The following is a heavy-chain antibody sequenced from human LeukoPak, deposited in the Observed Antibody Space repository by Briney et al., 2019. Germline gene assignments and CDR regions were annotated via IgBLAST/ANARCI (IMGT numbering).Heavy chain of an antibody. Sequence: ASVKVSCKASGYTFTGYYMHWVRQAPGQGLEWMGWINPNSGGTNYAQKFQGWVTMTRDTSISTAYMELSRLRSDDTAVYYCARADGSGSFYGMDVWGQGTTVTVSS. V-gene: IGHV1-2*04. J-gene: IGHJ6*02. CDR1: GYTFTGYY. CDR2: INPNSGGT. D-gene: IGHD3-10*01. CDR3: ARADGSGSFYGMDV.